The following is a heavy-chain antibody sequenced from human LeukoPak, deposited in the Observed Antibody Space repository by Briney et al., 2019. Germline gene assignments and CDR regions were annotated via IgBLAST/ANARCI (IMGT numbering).Heavy chain of an antibody. D-gene: IGHD3-16*01. CDR2: INWNGGST. Sequence: GGSLRLSCAASGFTFDDYGMSWVRQAPGKGLEWVSGINWNGGSTGYADSVKGRFTIPRDNAKNSLYLQMNSLRAEDTALYYCAGGRREYYFDYWGQGTLVTVSS. J-gene: IGHJ4*02. V-gene: IGHV3-20*04. CDR1: GFTFDDYG. CDR3: AGGRREYYFDY.